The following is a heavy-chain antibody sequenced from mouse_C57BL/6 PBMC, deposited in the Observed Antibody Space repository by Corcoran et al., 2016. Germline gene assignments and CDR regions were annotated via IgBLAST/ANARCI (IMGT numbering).Heavy chain of an antibody. V-gene: IGHV9-3*01. CDR1: GYTFTTYG. CDR3: ARDWGGDFFAY. CDR2: INTYSGVP. J-gene: IGHJ3*01. D-gene: IGHD4-1*01. Sequence: QIQLVQSGPELKKPGETVKISCKASGYTFTTYGMSWVKQAPGKGLKWMGWINTYSGVPTYADDFKGRFAFSLETSASTAYLQINNLKNEDTSTYCCARDWGGDFFAYWGQGTLATVSA.